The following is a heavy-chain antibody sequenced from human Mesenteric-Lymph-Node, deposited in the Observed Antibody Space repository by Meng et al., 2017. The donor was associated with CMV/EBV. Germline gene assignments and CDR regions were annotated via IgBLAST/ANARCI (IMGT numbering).Heavy chain of an antibody. CDR1: GYTFTGYY. Sequence: ASVKVSCKASGYTFTGYYMHWVRQAPGQGLEWMGWINPNSGGTNYAQKFQGRVTMTRDTSISTAYMELSRLRCDDTAVYYCARNWNFNMQFWFDPWGQGTLVTVSS. CDR2: INPNSGGT. D-gene: IGHD1-7*01. V-gene: IGHV1-2*02. J-gene: IGHJ5*02. CDR3: ARNWNFNMQFWFDP.